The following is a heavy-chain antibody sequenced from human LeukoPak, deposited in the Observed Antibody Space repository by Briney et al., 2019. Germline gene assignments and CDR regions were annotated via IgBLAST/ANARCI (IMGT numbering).Heavy chain of an antibody. D-gene: IGHD6-13*01. J-gene: IGHJ4*02. Sequence: GASVKVSCKASGYTFTGYYMHWVRQAPGQGLEWMGWINPNSGGTNYAQKFQGRVTMTRDTSISTAYMELSRLRSDATAVYYCARGGGGQYSSSWYYFDYWGQGTLVTVSS. V-gene: IGHV1-2*02. CDR1: GYTFTGYY. CDR2: INPNSGGT. CDR3: ARGGGGQYSSSWYYFDY.